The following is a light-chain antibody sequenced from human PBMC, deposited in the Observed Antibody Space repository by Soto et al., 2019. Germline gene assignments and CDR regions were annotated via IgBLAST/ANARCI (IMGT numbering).Light chain of an antibody. CDR2: KAS. Sequence: IQITQSPSTPCGPVGDRVTITCRASQTISSGLAWYQQKPGKAPKLLIYKASTLKSGVPSRFSGSGSGTEFTLTISSLQPDDFATYYCQHYNSYSEAFGQGTKVDIK. CDR1: QTISSG. J-gene: IGKJ1*01. CDR3: QHYNSYSEA. V-gene: IGKV1-5*03.